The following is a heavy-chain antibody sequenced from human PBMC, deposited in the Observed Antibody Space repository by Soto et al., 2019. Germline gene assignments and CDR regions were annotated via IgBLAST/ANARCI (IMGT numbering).Heavy chain of an antibody. CDR2: IIPIFGTA. CDR1: RGTFSSYA. J-gene: IGHJ6*02. CDR3: ARGVPPRYGDYGYYGMDV. Sequence: SVKVSCKASRGTFSSYAIGWVRQAPGQGLEWMGGIIPIFGTANYAQKFQGRVTITPDESTSTAYMELSSLRPEDTAVYYCARGVPPRYGDYGYYGMDVWGQGTTVTVSS. D-gene: IGHD4-17*01. V-gene: IGHV1-69*13.